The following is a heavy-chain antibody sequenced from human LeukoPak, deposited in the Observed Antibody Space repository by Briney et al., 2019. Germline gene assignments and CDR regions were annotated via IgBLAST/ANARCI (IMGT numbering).Heavy chain of an antibody. D-gene: IGHD1-26*01. V-gene: IGHV4-61*01. CDR1: GASVSSTSY. Sequence: SETLSLTCTVSGASVSSTSYWTWIRQPPGKGVEWIAHIYNGVNTNYNPSLKSRVTISVDTSKNQFSLRLNSVTAADTAVYYCARSRAFNSGAFDPWGQGSLVTVSS. CDR3: ARSRAFNSGAFDP. CDR2: IYNGVNT. J-gene: IGHJ5*02.